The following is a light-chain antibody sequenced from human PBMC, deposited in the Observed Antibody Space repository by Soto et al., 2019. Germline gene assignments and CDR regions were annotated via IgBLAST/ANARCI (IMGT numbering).Light chain of an antibody. CDR3: SSYTSSSTVV. CDR2: DVS. V-gene: IGLV2-14*01. Sequence: QSALTQPASVSGSPGQSITISCTGTSNDVGGYNYVSWYQQHPGQAPKLMIYDVSNRPSGVSNRFSGSKSGNTASLTISGLQAEDEADYYCSSYTSSSTVVFGGGTKLTVL. CDR1: SNDVGGYNY. J-gene: IGLJ2*01.